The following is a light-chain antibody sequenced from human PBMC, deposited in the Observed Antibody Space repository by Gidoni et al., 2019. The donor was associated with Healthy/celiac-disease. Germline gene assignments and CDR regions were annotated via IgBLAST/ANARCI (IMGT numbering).Light chain of an antibody. J-gene: IGKJ5*01. CDR3: QQFNSYPLT. CDR2: DAS. CDR1: QGISSA. Sequence: AIQLTQSPSSLSASVGDRVTITCRASQGISSALAWYQQKPGKAPKLLIYDASSFESGVPSRFSGSGSGTDFTLTISSLQPEDFAAYYCQQFNSYPLTFGQGTRLEIK. V-gene: IGKV1-13*02.